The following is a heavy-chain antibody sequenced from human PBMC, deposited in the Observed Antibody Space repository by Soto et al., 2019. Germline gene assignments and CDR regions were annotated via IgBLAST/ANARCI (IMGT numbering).Heavy chain of an antibody. J-gene: IGHJ5*02. CDR2: MNPNSGNT. CDR3: ARGSPFDYGDYEGWFDP. D-gene: IGHD4-17*01. CDR1: GYTFTSYD. Sequence: QVQLVQSGAEVKKPGASVKVSCKASGYTFTSYDINWVRQATGQGPEWMGWMNPNSGNTGYAQKFQGRVSMTRNTSRSTAYMELSSLRSEDTAVYYCARGSPFDYGDYEGWFDPWGQGTLVTVSS. V-gene: IGHV1-8*01.